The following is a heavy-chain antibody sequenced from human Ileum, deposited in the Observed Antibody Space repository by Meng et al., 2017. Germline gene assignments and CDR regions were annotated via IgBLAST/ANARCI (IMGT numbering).Heavy chain of an antibody. CDR3: ARDIGGTPADY. Sequence: SETLSLTCAVSGGSISSSGYYWGWIRQPPGKGLEWIVSMSHSGTTFYNPSLKSRVTISRDTSKNQFSLKVTFVTAADTAVYYCARDIGGTPADYWGQGTLVTVSS. V-gene: IGHV4-39*07. D-gene: IGHD1-14*01. CDR1: GGSISSSGYY. J-gene: IGHJ4*02. CDR2: MSHSGTT.